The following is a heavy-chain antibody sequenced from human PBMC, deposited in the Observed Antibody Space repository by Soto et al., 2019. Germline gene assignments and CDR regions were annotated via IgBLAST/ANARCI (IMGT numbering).Heavy chain of an antibody. Sequence: SVKVSCKASGGTFSSYAISWVRQAPGQGLEWMGGIIPIFGTANYAQKFQGRVTITADESTSTAYMELSSLRSEDTAVYYCARSYSGSYFGLHPVLVDDWGQGTLVTVGS. J-gene: IGHJ4*02. D-gene: IGHD1-26*01. CDR1: GGTFSSYA. CDR2: IIPIFGTA. V-gene: IGHV1-69*13. CDR3: ARSYSGSYFGLHPVLVDD.